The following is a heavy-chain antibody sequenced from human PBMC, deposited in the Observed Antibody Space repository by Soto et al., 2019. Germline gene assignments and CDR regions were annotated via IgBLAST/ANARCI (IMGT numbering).Heavy chain of an antibody. CDR3: ARSGGLDRDFNY. J-gene: IGHJ4*02. V-gene: IGHV1-69*12. D-gene: IGHD2-15*01. Sequence: QVQLVESGAEVKKPGSSVKVSCKAYGGTFSSDSFSWVRQAPGQGLEWMGGIIPMFDTPIYAQKFQDRVTITAYESTSTAYMQLSSLRSGDTAVYYCARSGGLDRDFNYWGQGSLVTVSS. CDR2: IIPMFDTP. CDR1: GGTFSSDS.